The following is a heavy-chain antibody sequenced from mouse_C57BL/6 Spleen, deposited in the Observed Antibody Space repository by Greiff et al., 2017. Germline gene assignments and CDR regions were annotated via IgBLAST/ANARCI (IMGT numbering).Heavy chain of an antibody. CDR1: GYTFTDYN. V-gene: IGHV1-18*01. CDR3: ARRGVTGTVYYYAMDY. J-gene: IGHJ4*01. D-gene: IGHD4-1*01. Sequence: EVQLQQSGPELVKPGASVKIPCKASGYTFTDYNMDWVQQSHGKSLEWIGDINPNNGGTIYNQKFKGKATLTVDKSSSTAYMELRSLTSEDTAVYYCARRGVTGTVYYYAMDYWGQGTSVTVSS. CDR2: INPNNGGT.